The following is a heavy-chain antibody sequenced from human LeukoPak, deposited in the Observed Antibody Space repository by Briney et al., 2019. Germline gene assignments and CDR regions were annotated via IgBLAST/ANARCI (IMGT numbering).Heavy chain of an antibody. J-gene: IGHJ3*02. CDR2: ISAYNGNT. D-gene: IGHD1-1*01. V-gene: IGHV1-18*04. CDR1: GYTFTSYG. CDR3: ARDRTTGTTSPSDFDI. Sequence: ASVKVSCKASGYTFTSYGISWVRQAPGQGLEWMGWISAYNGNTNYAQELQGRVTMTTDTSTSTAYMELRSLRSDDTAVYYCARDRTTGTTSPSDFDIWGQGTMVTVSS.